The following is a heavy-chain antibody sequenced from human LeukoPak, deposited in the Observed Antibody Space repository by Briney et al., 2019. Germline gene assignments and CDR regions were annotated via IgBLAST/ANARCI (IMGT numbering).Heavy chain of an antibody. Sequence: PSETLSLTCAVYGGSFSGYYWSWIRQPPGKGLEWIGEINHSGSTNYNPSLKSRVTISVDTSKNQCSLKLSSVTAADTAVYYCASSNIRYFDWLLSKSFDYWGQGTLVTVSS. V-gene: IGHV4-34*01. D-gene: IGHD3-9*01. CDR2: INHSGST. CDR3: ASSNIRYFDWLLSKSFDY. J-gene: IGHJ4*02. CDR1: GGSFSGYY.